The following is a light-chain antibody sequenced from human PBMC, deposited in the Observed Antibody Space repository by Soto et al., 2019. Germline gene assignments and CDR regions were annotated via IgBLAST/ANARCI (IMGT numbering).Light chain of an antibody. Sequence: DIELTQSPSFLSSSVGDRVTITCRASQGISSYLSWYQQKPANAPKLLIYSASTLQSGVPSRFSGSGSGTEFTLTISSLQPEDFAAYYCQQLNSYPYTFGQGTKLEIK. J-gene: IGKJ2*01. CDR1: QGISSY. CDR3: QQLNSYPYT. CDR2: SAS. V-gene: IGKV1-9*01.